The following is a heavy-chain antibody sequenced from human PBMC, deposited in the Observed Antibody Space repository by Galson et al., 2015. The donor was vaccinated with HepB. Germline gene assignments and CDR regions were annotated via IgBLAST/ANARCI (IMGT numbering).Heavy chain of an antibody. D-gene: IGHD1-26*01. J-gene: IGHJ3*01. V-gene: IGHV1-2*02. CDR2: IDPNSGGT. CDR1: GYTFIAYY. Sequence: SVKVSCKASGYTFIAYYIHWVRQAPGQGLEWMGWIDPNSGGTNYAQRFQGRVTMTRDTSISTAYMELSRLNSDDTAVYYCAAGLNVGAINEDAFDLWGQGTMVTVSS. CDR3: AAGLNVGAINEDAFDL.